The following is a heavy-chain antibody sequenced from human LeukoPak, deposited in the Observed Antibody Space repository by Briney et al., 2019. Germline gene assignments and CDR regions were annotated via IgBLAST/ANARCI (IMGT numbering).Heavy chain of an antibody. D-gene: IGHD2-15*01. V-gene: IGHV1-69*04. CDR1: GGTFSSYA. Sequence: SVKVSCKASGGTFSSYAISWVRQAPGQGLEWMGRIIPILGIANYAQKFQGRVTMTTDTSTSTVYMELSSLRSEDTAVYYCARGGSVVVVAANDYWGQGTLVTVSS. CDR3: ARGGSVVVVAANDY. J-gene: IGHJ4*02. CDR2: IIPILGIA.